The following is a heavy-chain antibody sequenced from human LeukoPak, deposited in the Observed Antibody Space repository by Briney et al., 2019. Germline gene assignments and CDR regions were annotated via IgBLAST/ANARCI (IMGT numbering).Heavy chain of an antibody. CDR2: IYYSGST. CDR1: GGSISSYY. CDR3: ARTPYYDYVWGSYRPFDY. J-gene: IGHJ4*02. Sequence: SETLSLTCTVSGGSISSYYWSCIRQPPGKGLEWIGYIYYSGSTNYNPSLRSRVTISVDTSKNQFSLKLSSVTAADTAVYYCARTPYYDYVWGSYRPFDYWGQGTLVTVSS. V-gene: IGHV4-59*08. D-gene: IGHD3-16*02.